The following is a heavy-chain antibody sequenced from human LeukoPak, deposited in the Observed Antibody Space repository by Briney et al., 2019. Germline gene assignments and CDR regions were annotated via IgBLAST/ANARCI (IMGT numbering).Heavy chain of an antibody. J-gene: IGHJ6*03. Sequence: ASEKVSCKASGYTFTGYYMHWVRQAPGQELEWMGWINPNSGGTNYAQKFQGRVTMTRDTSISTAYMELSRLRSDDTAVYYCARVGWNYSTGPHYYYYYYMDVWGKGTTVTVSS. CDR2: INPNSGGT. V-gene: IGHV1-2*02. CDR3: ARVGWNYSTGPHYYYYYYMDV. D-gene: IGHD1-7*01. CDR1: GYTFTGYY.